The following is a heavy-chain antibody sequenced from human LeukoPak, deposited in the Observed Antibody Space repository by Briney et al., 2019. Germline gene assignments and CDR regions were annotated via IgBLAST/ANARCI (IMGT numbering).Heavy chain of an antibody. D-gene: IGHD3-10*01. CDR2: IYNTGNT. J-gene: IGHJ4*02. V-gene: IGHV4-4*07. Sequence: PSETLSLTCTVSGDSISGYFWSWIRQPAGKGLEWIGRIYNTGNTDFNPSLKSRVTMSVDTSRNQFSLKVYSVTAADTAVYYCAKYASGSLVVWGQGTLVTVSS. CDR1: GDSISGYF. CDR3: AKYASGSLVV.